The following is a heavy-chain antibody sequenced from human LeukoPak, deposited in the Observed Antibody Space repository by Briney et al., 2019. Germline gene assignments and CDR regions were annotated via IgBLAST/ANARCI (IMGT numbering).Heavy chain of an antibody. CDR1: GGSISSSSYY. Sequence: PSETLSLTCTVSGGSISSSSYYWGWIRQPPGKGLEWIGSIYYSGSTYYNPSLKSRVTISVDTSKNQFSLKLSSVTAADTAVYYCARGGIAAADQGADYWGQGTLVTVSS. CDR3: ARGGIAAADQGADY. CDR2: IYYSGST. J-gene: IGHJ4*02. D-gene: IGHD6-13*01. V-gene: IGHV4-39*01.